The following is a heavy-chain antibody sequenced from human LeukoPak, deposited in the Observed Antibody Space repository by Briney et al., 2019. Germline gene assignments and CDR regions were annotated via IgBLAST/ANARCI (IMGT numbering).Heavy chain of an antibody. CDR3: AKEREIGHAFDL. D-gene: IGHD1-26*01. Sequence: GGSLRLSCVASGFTFSSRDWMTWVRQAPGKGLERVANIKQDGSEKNYVDSVKGRFTISRDNAKDSLYLQMSGLRAEDMAMYYCAKEREIGHAFDLWGLGTMVTVSS. CDR1: GFTFSSRDW. V-gene: IGHV3-7*01. CDR2: IKQDGSEK. J-gene: IGHJ3*01.